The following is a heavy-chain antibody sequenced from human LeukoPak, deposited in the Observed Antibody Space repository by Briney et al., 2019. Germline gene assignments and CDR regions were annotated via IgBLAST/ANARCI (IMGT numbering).Heavy chain of an antibody. CDR3: ARGLPNYYGMDV. J-gene: IGHJ6*02. CDR1: GFTFSHYW. V-gene: IGHV3-74*01. Sequence: GGSLRLSCAASGFTFSHYWMHWVRQAPGKGLVWVSRINTDGSSTSHADSVKGRFTISRDNAKNTVYLQMNSLRTEDTAVYYCARGLPNYYGMDVWGQGTTVTVSS. CDR2: INTDGSST.